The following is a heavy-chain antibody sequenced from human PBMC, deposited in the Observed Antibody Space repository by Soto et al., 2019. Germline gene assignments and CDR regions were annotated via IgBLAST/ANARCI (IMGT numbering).Heavy chain of an antibody. CDR2: INPDATTI. D-gene: IGHD3-10*01. CDR1: GFTFSNYC. J-gene: IGHJ4*02. V-gene: IGHV3-74*01. CDR3: ATAGSYRFDH. Sequence: XGSLRLSCATSGFTFSNYCIHGVRQAPGEGLVWVSRINPDATTINYADSVKGRFTVSRDNAKNTLYLQMNSLRAEDTAVYYCATAGSYRFDHWGQGTLVTVSS.